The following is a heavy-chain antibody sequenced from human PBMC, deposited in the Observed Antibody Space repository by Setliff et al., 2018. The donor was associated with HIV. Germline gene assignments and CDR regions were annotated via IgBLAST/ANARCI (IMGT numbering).Heavy chain of an antibody. Sequence: GSLRLSCTVSGFTFGDYAMSWVRQAPGKGLEWVGFIRSKAYGGTIEYAASVKGRFTISRDDSKSIAYLQMNSLKTEDTAVYYCTRDIGEAYYNFWDAYEYFDYWGQGTQVTVSS. CDR2: IRSKAYGGTI. CDR3: TRDIGEAYYNFWDAYEYFDY. CDR1: GFTFGDYA. D-gene: IGHD3-3*01. V-gene: IGHV3-49*04. J-gene: IGHJ4*02.